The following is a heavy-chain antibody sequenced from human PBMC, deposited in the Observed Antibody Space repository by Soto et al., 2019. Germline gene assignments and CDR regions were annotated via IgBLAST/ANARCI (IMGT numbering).Heavy chain of an antibody. D-gene: IGHD2-15*01. CDR3: ARGLECSGGSCYYYFDY. CDR1: GFTFSSYD. V-gene: IGHV3-13*01. CDR2: IGTAGDT. J-gene: IGHJ4*02. Sequence: EVQLVASGGGLVQPGGSLRLSCAASGFTFSSYDMHWVRQATGKGLEWVSAIGTAGDTYYPGSVKGRFTISRENAKNSLYLQMNSLRAGDTAVYYCARGLECSGGSCYYYFDYWGQGTLVTVSS.